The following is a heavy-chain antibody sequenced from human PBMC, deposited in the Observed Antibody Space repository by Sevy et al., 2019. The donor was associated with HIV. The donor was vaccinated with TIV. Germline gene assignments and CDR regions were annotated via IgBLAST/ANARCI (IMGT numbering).Heavy chain of an antibody. D-gene: IGHD3-3*02. CDR2: ISSSGSNI. J-gene: IGHJ5*01. Sequence: GGSLRLSCAASGFTFSSYSMNWVRQAPGKGLEWVSSISSSGSNIYYADSVKGRFTISRDNAKNSLYLHMNSLRAEDTAVYYCSRSLVLGWFDSWGQGTLVTVSS. V-gene: IGHV3-21*01. CDR1: GFTFSSYS. CDR3: SRSLVLGWFDS.